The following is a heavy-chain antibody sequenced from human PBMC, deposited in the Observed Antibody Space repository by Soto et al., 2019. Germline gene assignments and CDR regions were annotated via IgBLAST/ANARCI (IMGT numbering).Heavy chain of an antibody. Sequence: QVQLVESGGGVVQPGRSLRLSCAASGFTFSSYGMHWVRQAPGKGLEWVAVIWYDGSNKYYADSVKGRFTISRDNSKNTLYLQMNSLRAEDAAVYYCARARLSGGTHVRERTNYYYYYGMDVWGQGTTVTVSS. CDR1: GFTFSSYG. CDR2: IWYDGSNK. CDR3: ARARLSGGTHVRERTNYYYYYGMDV. J-gene: IGHJ6*02. V-gene: IGHV3-33*01. D-gene: IGHD2-15*01.